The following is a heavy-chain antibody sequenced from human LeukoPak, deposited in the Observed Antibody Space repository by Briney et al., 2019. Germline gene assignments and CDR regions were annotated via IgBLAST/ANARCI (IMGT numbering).Heavy chain of an antibody. CDR3: ARDRGGXXXXHDY. V-gene: IGHV4-38-2*02. CDR2: IYHSGGT. Sequence: SETLSLTCTVSGYSITSGYYWGWIRPPPGKGLQWXXNIYHSGGTDYNPPLKSRVTISVETSKNQFSLKLNFVTAADTAVYYCARDRGGXXXXHDYWGQGTLVTVSS. CDR1: GYSITSGYY. D-gene: IGHD3-10*01. J-gene: IGHJ4*02.